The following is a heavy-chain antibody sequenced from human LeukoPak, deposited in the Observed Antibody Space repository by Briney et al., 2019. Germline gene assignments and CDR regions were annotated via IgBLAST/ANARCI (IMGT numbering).Heavy chain of an antibody. CDR2: ISSSSSYI. D-gene: IGHD2-21*02. Sequence: GGSLRLSCAASGFTFSSYSMNWVRQAPGKGLEWVSSISSSSSYIYHADSVKGRFTISRDNAKNSLYLQMNSLRAEDTAVYYCARQGTASPTAAFDIWGQGTMVTVSS. V-gene: IGHV3-21*01. CDR1: GFTFSSYS. J-gene: IGHJ3*02. CDR3: ARQGTASPTAAFDI.